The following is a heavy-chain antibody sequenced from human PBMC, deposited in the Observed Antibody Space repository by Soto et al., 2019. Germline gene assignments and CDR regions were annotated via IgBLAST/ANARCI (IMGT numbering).Heavy chain of an antibody. Sequence: QITLKESGPTLVKPTQTLTLTCTFSGFSLSTSGVGVGWIRQPPGKALEGLALIYWDDDKRYSPSLKSRLTITKDTSKNQQVLTMTNMDPVDTATYYCAHSCEYPMYYYYYYMDVWGKGTTVTVSS. CDR2: IYWDDDK. V-gene: IGHV2-5*02. CDR3: AHSCEYPMYYYYYYMDV. D-gene: IGHD2-2*01. CDR1: GFSLSTSGVG. J-gene: IGHJ6*03.